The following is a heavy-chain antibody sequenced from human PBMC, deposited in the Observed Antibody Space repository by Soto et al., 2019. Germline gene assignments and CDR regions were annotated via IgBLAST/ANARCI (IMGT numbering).Heavy chain of an antibody. Sequence: QVQLQESGPGLVKPSETLSLTCSVSGGSTSSYYWGWIRQPPGQGLEWIGYISYTGRNDNSPSLKRRVTLSVDTSKNHFSLKVRSVTFVVPAIYFCAGHSPSGNKWNYYDYWCRGTLVTVSS. CDR2: ISYTGRN. CDR1: GGSTSSYY. CDR3: AGHSPSGNKWNYYDY. D-gene: IGHD1-1*01. V-gene: IGHV4-59*08. J-gene: IGHJ4*02.